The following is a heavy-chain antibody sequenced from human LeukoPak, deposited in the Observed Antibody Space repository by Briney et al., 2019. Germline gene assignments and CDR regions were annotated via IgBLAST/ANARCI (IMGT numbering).Heavy chain of an antibody. CDR2: ISSSGNSI. Sequence: GGSLRLSCTVSGFTFSSNSMNWVRQAPGKGLEWVSYISSSGNSIYYADSVKGRFIISRDNAKNSLYLQMNNLRAEDTAVYFCAREIGLRIDFWGQGTLVTVSS. V-gene: IGHV3-48*04. CDR3: AREIGLRIDF. J-gene: IGHJ4*02. CDR1: GFTFSSNS. D-gene: IGHD5/OR15-5a*01.